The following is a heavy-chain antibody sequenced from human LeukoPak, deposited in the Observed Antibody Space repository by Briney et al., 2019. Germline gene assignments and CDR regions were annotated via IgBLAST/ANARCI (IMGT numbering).Heavy chain of an antibody. CDR2: IRYDGSNK. V-gene: IGHV3-30*02. CDR3: VKDLGELIPFDI. CDR1: GFTFSSYG. D-gene: IGHD3-10*01. J-gene: IGHJ3*02. Sequence: QPGGSLRLSCAASGFTFSSYGMHWVRQAPGKGLEWVAFIRYDGSNKYYADSVKGRFTISRDNSKNTLYLQMNSLRAEDTAVYYCVKDLGELIPFDIWGQGTMVTVSS.